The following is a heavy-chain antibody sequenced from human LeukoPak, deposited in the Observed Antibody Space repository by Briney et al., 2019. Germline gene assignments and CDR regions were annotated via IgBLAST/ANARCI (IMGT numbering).Heavy chain of an antibody. Sequence: GGSLRLSCAASGFTFSDYWIDWVRQAPGKGLEWVANIKQDGSDKNFLESVKGRFTISRDNAKNSLYLQTNSLRAEDTAVYCCARNRGWQQFDCWGQGTLVTVSS. CDR2: IKQDGSDK. J-gene: IGHJ4*02. CDR3: ARNRGWQQFDC. D-gene: IGHD5-24*01. V-gene: IGHV3-7*01. CDR1: GFTFSDYW.